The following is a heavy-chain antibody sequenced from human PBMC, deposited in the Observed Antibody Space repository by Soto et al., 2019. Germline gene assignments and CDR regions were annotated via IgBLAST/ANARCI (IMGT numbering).Heavy chain of an antibody. CDR2: MNPSTGAT. V-gene: IGHV1-8*01. CDR1: GYTFTSFD. D-gene: IGHD3-10*01. Sequence: VQLVQSGAEVKKPGASVKVSCKVSGYTFTSFDINWVRQATGQGLEGMGWMNPSTGATGYAEKFQGRVTMTRDTSISTDYMELSGLRYEDTAEYFCARESYGSGSSSLPDMDVWGQGTTVTVSS. CDR3: ARESYGSGSSSLPDMDV. J-gene: IGHJ6*02.